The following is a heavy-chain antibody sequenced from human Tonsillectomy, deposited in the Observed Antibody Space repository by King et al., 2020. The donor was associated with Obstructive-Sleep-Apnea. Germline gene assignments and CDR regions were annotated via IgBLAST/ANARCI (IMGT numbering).Heavy chain of an antibody. V-gene: IGHV3-66*01. Sequence: VQLVESGGGLVQPGGSLRLSCAVSGFTVSSTYMSWVRQAPGKGLEWVSTLYSGGATDYADSVKGRFTISRDTSKNTLYLQMNSLRAEDTAVYFCARGLGYRYGYSFDYWAQGPLVTVSS. D-gene: IGHD5-18*01. CDR1: GFTVSSTY. J-gene: IGHJ4*02. CDR2: LYSGGAT. CDR3: ARGLGYRYGYSFDY.